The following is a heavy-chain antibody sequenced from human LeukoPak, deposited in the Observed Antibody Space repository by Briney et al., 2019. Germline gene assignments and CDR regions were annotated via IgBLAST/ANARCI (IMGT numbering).Heavy chain of an antibody. Sequence: HPGGSLRLSCAASGFTFSSYWMSWVRQAPGKGLEWVANIKQDGSEKYYVDSVKGRFTISRDNAKNSLYLQMNSLRAEDTAVYYCARAVAGDYPTGPRGDLFDYWGQGTLVTVSS. CDR3: ARAVAGDYPTGPRGDLFDY. V-gene: IGHV3-7*01. CDR2: IKQDGSEK. D-gene: IGHD4-17*01. CDR1: GFTFSSYW. J-gene: IGHJ4*02.